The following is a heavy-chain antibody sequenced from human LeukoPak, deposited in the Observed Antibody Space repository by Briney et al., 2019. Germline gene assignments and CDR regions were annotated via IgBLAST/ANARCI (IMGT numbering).Heavy chain of an antibody. D-gene: IGHD5-18*01. V-gene: IGHV3-30-3*01. J-gene: IGHJ4*02. Sequence: GGSLRLSCAASGFTFSSYAMHWVRQAPGKGLEWVAVISYDGSNKYYADSVKGRFTISRDNSKNTLYLQMNSLRAEDTAVYYCATFLRGYSYTYFDYWGQGTLVTVSS. CDR3: ATFLRGYSYTYFDY. CDR2: ISYDGSNK. CDR1: GFTFSSYA.